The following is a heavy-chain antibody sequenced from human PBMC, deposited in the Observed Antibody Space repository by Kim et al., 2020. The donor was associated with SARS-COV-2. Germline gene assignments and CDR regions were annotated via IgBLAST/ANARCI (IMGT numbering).Heavy chain of an antibody. CDR3: ARGDTIFGVVINAFDI. Sequence: PSLKSRVTISVDTSKTQFSLKLRSVTAADTAVYYCARGDTIFGVVINAFDIWGQGTMVTVSS. D-gene: IGHD3-3*01. J-gene: IGHJ3*02. V-gene: IGHV4-31*02.